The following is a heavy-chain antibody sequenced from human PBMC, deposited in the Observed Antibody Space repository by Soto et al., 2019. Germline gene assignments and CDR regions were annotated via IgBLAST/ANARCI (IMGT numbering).Heavy chain of an antibody. CDR3: ARYCSSTSCYTGGGYYYRMDV. CDR1: GFTFSSYE. CDR2: ISSSGSTI. Sequence: GGSLRLSCAASGFTFSSYEMNWVRQAPGKGLEWVSYISSSGSTIYYADSVKGRFTISRDNAKNSLYLQMNSLRAEDTAVYYCARYCSSTSCYTGGGYYYRMDVWGQGTTVTVSS. D-gene: IGHD2-2*02. V-gene: IGHV3-48*03. J-gene: IGHJ6*02.